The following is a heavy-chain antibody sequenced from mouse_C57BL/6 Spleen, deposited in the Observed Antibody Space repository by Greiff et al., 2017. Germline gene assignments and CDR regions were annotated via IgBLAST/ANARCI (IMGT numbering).Heavy chain of an antibody. Sequence: EVQLVESGEGLVKPGGSLKLSCAASGFTFSSYAMSWVRQTPEKRLEWVAYISSGGDYIYYADTVKGRFTISRDNARNTLYLQMSSLKSEDTAMYYCTRDGRDGYYAWFAYWGQGTLVTVSA. V-gene: IGHV5-9-1*02. J-gene: IGHJ3*01. CDR2: ISSGGDYI. CDR1: GFTFSSYA. CDR3: TRDGRDGYYAWFAY. D-gene: IGHD2-3*01.